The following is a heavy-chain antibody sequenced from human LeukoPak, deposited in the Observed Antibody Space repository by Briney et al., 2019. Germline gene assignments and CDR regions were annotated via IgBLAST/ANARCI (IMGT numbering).Heavy chain of an antibody. Sequence: ASVEVSCKASGYTFTSYYMHWVRQAPGQGLEWMGIINPSGGSTSYAQKFQGRVTMTRDMSTSTVYMELSSLRSEDTAVYYCARDHLGYDSSGYDYWGQGTLATVSS. J-gene: IGHJ4*02. D-gene: IGHD3-22*01. CDR3: ARDHLGYDSSGYDY. CDR1: GYTFTSYY. CDR2: INPSGGST. V-gene: IGHV1-46*01.